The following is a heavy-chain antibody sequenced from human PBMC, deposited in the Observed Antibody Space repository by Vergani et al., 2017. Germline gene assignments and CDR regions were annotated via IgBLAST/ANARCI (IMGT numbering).Heavy chain of an antibody. V-gene: IGHV3-23*01. CDR2: IKKTGDST. CDR3: GGGSDNYN. CDR1: GFPFSSPA. D-gene: IGHD5-24*01. J-gene: IGHJ4*02. Sequence: EVQLLHSEGAVVHPGGSLRLSCVASGFPFSSPAMSWVRQVHGKGLEWVSSIKKTGDSTQYADSGKGRFTISRDNSKNTLYLQMKSLRVEDTAVYYCGGGSDNYNWGQGTLVTVSS.